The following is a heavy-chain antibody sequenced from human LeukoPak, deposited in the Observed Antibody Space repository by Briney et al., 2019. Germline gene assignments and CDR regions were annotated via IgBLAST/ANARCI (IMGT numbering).Heavy chain of an antibody. J-gene: IGHJ4*02. CDR1: GYTFTSYA. CDR2: INTNTGSP. Sequence: GASVKVSCKASGYTFTSYAMNWVRQAPGQGLEWMGWINTNTGSPRYARDFTGRFVFSLDTSLSTTYLQISSLKSEDTAIYYCARTRAPYYYGAGSPDFWGQGTLVTVSS. V-gene: IGHV7-4-1*02. CDR3: ARTRAPYYYGAGSPDF. D-gene: IGHD3-10*01.